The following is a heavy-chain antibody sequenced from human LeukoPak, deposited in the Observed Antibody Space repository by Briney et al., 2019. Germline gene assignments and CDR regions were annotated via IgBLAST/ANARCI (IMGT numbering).Heavy chain of an antibody. CDR2: ISGSGGST. CDR3: AKDLSRYQLLLYGPYYFDY. Sequence: GGSLRLSCAASGFTFSSYAMSWVRQAPGKGLEWVSAISGSGGSTYYADSVKGRFTISRDNSKNTLYLQMNSLRAEDTAVYYCAKDLSRYQLLLYGPYYFDYWGQGTLVTVSS. V-gene: IGHV3-23*01. J-gene: IGHJ4*02. D-gene: IGHD2-2*01. CDR1: GFTFSSYA.